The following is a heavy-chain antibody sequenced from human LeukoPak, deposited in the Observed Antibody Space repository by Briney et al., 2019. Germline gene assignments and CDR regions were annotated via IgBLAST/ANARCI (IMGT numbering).Heavy chain of an antibody. CDR2: IYHSGST. D-gene: IGHD2-15*01. V-gene: IGHV4-4*02. CDR1: GGSISSSNW. J-gene: IGHJ5*02. Sequence: SETLSLTCAVSGGSISSSNWWSWVRQPPGKGLEWIGEIYHSGSTNYNPSLQSRVTISVDTSKNQFSLKLSSVTAADTAVYYCAGHCGGGSCYSQGFDPWGQGTLVTVSS. CDR3: AGHCGGGSCYSQGFDP.